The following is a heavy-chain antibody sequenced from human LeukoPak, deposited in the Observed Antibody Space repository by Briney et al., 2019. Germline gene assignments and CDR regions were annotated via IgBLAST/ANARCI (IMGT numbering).Heavy chain of an antibody. V-gene: IGHV3-11*01. D-gene: IGHD2-2*02. CDR3: AIGCTSISCYNEYFHH. J-gene: IGHJ1*01. Sequence: PGGSLRLSCAASGFTFSDYYMSWIRQAPGKGLEWVSYISSGGSTIYYADSVKGRFTISRDNSKSTLYLQMNSLRAEDTAVYYCAIGCTSISCYNEYFHHWGQGTLVTVSS. CDR2: ISSGGSTI. CDR1: GFTFSDYY.